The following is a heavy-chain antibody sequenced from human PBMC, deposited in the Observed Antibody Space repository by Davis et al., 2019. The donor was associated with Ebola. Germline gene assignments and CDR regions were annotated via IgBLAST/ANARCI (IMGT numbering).Heavy chain of an antibody. CDR2: ISYDGSNK. CDR3: ASFGPAANY. V-gene: IGHV3-30-3*01. Sequence: GGSLRLSCAASGFTFSTYAMHWVRQAPGKGLEWVAVISYDGSNKYYADSVKGRFTISRDNSKNTLYLQMNSLRAEDTAVYYCASFGPAANYWGQGTLVTVSS. D-gene: IGHD2-2*01. CDR1: GFTFSTYA. J-gene: IGHJ4*02.